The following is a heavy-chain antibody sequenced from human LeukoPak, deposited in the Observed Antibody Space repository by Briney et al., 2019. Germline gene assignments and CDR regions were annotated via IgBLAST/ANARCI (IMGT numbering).Heavy chain of an antibody. Sequence: GESLKISCMGSGYNFYRYWIGWVRQMPGRGLEWVGVIYPGDSHAIYSPSFQGHVTLSADRSISTAYLQWSSLKASDTAMYYCARHQYSGTFYNAFDIWGQGTMVTVSS. CDR3: ARHQYSGTFYNAFDI. CDR2: IYPGDSHA. V-gene: IGHV5-51*01. D-gene: IGHD1-26*01. CDR1: GYNFYRYW. J-gene: IGHJ3*02.